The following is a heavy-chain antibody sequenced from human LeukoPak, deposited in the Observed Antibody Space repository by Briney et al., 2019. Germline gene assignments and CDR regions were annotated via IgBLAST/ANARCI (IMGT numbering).Heavy chain of an antibody. CDR3: AKVTLGSSWDYYYYYGMDV. CDR1: GGSISSYY. Sequence: SETLSPTCTVSGGSISSYYWSWIRQPAGKGLEWIGRIYTSGSTNYNPSLKSRVTMSVDTSKNQFSLKLSSVTAADTAVYYCAKVTLGSSWDYYYYYGMDVWGQGTTVTVSS. V-gene: IGHV4-4*07. CDR2: IYTSGST. D-gene: IGHD6-13*01. J-gene: IGHJ6*02.